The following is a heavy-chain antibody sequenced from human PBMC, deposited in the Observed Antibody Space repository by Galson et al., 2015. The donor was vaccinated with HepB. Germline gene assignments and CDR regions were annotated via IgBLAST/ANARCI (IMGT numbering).Heavy chain of an antibody. CDR3: AKDYIGNRRYNWFDA. V-gene: IGHV3-23*01. CDR2: ISDSGGTT. CDR1: GFTFSSYA. J-gene: IGHJ5*02. Sequence: SLRLSCAASGFTFSSYAMSWVRQAPGRGLEWVSGISDSGGTTDYADSVKGRFTISRDNSENTLYLQMNSLRDDDTAVYYCAKDYIGNRRYNWFDAWGQGTLVTVSS.